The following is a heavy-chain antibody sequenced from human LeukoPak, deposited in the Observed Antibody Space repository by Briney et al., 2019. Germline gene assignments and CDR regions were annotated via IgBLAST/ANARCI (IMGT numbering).Heavy chain of an antibody. D-gene: IGHD3-16*01. CDR2: INHSGST. V-gene: IGHV4-34*01. Sequence: SETLSLTSAVYGGSFRGYYWIWIRQPPGKGLEWIGEINHSGSTNYNPSLKSRVTISVDTSKNQFSLKLSSVTAADTAVYYCARGRNALIADPSPAPYYYMDVWGKGTTVTVSS. J-gene: IGHJ6*03. CDR1: GGSFRGYY. CDR3: ARGRNALIADPSPAPYYYMDV.